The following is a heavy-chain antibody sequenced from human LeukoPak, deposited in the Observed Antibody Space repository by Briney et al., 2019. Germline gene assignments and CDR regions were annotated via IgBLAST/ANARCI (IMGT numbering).Heavy chain of an antibody. CDR3: ARSHQGARSGGEDDY. D-gene: IGHD3-10*01. J-gene: IGHJ4*02. Sequence: SVKVSCKASGGTFSSYAISWVRQAPGQGLEWMGRIIPILGIANYAQKFQGRVTITADKSTSTAYMELSSLRSEDTAVYYCARSHQGARSGGEDDYWGQGTLVTVSS. CDR2: IIPILGIA. CDR1: GGTFSSYA. V-gene: IGHV1-69*04.